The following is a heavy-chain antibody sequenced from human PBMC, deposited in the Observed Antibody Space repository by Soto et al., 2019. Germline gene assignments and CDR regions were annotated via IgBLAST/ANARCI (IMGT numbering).Heavy chain of an antibody. Sequence: QITLKESGPTLVKPTQTLTLTCTFSGFSLSTSGVAVGWIRQPPGKALEWLALIYWDDDKRYNPSLKSRLTITKDTSKTQVVLTMTNMDPVDTATYYCAHNSANIAADTWGQGTLVIVSS. CDR1: GFSLSTSGVA. D-gene: IGHD6-6*01. J-gene: IGHJ4*02. V-gene: IGHV2-5*02. CDR3: AHNSANIAADT. CDR2: IYWDDDK.